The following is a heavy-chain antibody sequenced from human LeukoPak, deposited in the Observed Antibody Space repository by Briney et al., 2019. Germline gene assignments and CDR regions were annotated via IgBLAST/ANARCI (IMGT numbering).Heavy chain of an antibody. D-gene: IGHD2-21*01. CDR3: ASEVADGY. Sequence: ATEPLSLTCSVSSVSITSYYWTWIRQPPGKGLEWIGYIYHSGNTKYNPSLKGRVTMSIDTSKNQFFLNVTSVTAADTAVYYCASEVADGYWGQGTLVIVS. CDR2: IYHSGNT. J-gene: IGHJ4*02. V-gene: IGHV4-59*01. CDR1: SVSITSYY.